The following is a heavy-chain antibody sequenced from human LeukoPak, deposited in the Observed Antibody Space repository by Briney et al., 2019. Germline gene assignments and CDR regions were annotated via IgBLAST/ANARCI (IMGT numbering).Heavy chain of an antibody. J-gene: IGHJ6*02. CDR3: AKGNVYGGNGMDV. D-gene: IGHD4/OR15-4a*01. V-gene: IGHV3-23*01. CDR1: GFTFSGYG. Sequence: GGSLRLSCAASGFTFSGYGMYWVRQAPGKGLEWVSDISGSGGSTYHADSVKGRFTISRDNSKNTLYLQMNSLRAEDTAVYYCAKGNVYGGNGMDVWGQGTTVTVSS. CDR2: ISGSGGST.